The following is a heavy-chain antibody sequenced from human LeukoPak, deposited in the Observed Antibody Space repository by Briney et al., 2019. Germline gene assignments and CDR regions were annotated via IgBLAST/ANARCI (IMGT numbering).Heavy chain of an antibody. CDR2: IDPSDSYT. V-gene: IGHV5-10-1*01. Sequence: GESLRISCKGSGYSFTGYWISWVRQMPGKGLEWMGRIDPSDSYTNYSPSFQGHVTISADKSTSTAYLQWSSLKASDTAMYYCARQQWLARTFDYWGQGTLVTVSS. D-gene: IGHD6-19*01. J-gene: IGHJ4*02. CDR1: GYSFTGYW. CDR3: ARQQWLARTFDY.